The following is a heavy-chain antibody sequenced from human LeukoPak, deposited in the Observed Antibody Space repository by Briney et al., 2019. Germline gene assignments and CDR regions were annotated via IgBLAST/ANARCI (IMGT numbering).Heavy chain of an antibody. D-gene: IGHD3-3*01. CDR3: ARDLGSYDFWSGYQHDAFDI. V-gene: IGHV1-2*02. Sequence: ASVKLSCKASGYTFTGYYMHWVRQAPGQGLEWMGWINPNSGGTNYAQKFQGRVTMTRDTSISTAYMELSRLRSDDTAVYYCARDLGSYDFWSGYQHDAFDIWGQGTMVTVSS. CDR2: INPNSGGT. CDR1: GYTFTGYY. J-gene: IGHJ3*02.